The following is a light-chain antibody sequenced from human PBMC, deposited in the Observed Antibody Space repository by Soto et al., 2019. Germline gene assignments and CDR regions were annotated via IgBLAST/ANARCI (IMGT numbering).Light chain of an antibody. CDR2: ATS. J-gene: IGKJ5*01. CDR3: QQYGRSPL. V-gene: IGKV3-20*01. CDR1: ESIINDY. Sequence: EFVLTQSPGTLSLSPGETATLSCRASESIINDYSAWYQQRPGQPPRLLIYATSKRAPGIPDRFSGSGSGTDFTLTINRLEPEDFAVYYFQQYGRSPLFGQGTRLEIK.